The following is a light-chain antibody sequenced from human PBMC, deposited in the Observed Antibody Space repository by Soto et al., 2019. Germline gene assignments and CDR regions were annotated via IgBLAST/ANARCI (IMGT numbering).Light chain of an antibody. CDR1: SSDIGAYNF. CDR2: DVT. V-gene: IGLV2-14*03. CDR3: SSHTSSRSLV. Sequence: QYGLTQPASVSGSPGQSSTISCTGTSSDIGAYNFVSWYQHHPGNPPKLLIYDVTNRPSGVSNRFSASKSGNTASLTISGLQTEDEAEYYCSSHTSSRSLVFGTGTKVTVL. J-gene: IGLJ1*01.